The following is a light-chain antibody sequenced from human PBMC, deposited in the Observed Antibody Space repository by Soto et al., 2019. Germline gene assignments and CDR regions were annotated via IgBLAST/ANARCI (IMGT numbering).Light chain of an antibody. CDR2: DAS. Sequence: IVLTQSPGTLSLSPFETATLSWRASQSVSSYLAWYQHKPGQTPRLLIYDASSRATGVPARFSGSGSGTDFTLTISGLEPEDSAVYYCQQRGSWPPTFGQGPRWIT. V-gene: IGKV3-11*01. J-gene: IGKJ1*01. CDR3: QQRGSWPPT. CDR1: QSVSSY.